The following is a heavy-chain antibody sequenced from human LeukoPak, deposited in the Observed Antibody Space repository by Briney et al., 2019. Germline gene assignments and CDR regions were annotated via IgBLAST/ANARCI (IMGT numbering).Heavy chain of an antibody. CDR3: ARHQYSGSYYHY. CDR2: IYYSGGT. J-gene: IGHJ4*02. CDR1: GGSVSSDSYY. Sequence: SETLSLTCTVSGGSVSSDSYYWSWIRQPPGKGLEWIGYIYYSGGTNYNPSLKSRVTMSVDTSKDQFSLKLSSVTAADTAVYYCARHQYSGSYYHYWGQGTLVTVSS. D-gene: IGHD1-26*01. V-gene: IGHV4-61*01.